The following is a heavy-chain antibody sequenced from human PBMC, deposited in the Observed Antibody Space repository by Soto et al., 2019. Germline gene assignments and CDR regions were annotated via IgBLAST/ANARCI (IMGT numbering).Heavy chain of an antibody. V-gene: IGHV1-69*01. CDR2: FIPILGSA. CDR3: ARDYTSLRGLLTDV. D-gene: IGHD3-10*01. J-gene: IGHJ6*02. Sequence: QVQLVQSGAEVKKPGSSVRVSCKASGGTFSNHAINWVRQAPGQGLEWIGGFIPILGSAKYAQKFQGRVTITADESASTAYMEVSSLRFEDMAVYYCARDYTSLRGLLTDVWGQGTTVTVSS. CDR1: GGTFSNHA.